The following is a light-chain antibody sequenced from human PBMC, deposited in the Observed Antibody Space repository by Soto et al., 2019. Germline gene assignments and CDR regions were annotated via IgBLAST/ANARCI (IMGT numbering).Light chain of an antibody. V-gene: IGLV2-8*01. CDR3: SSYAGSNTVYV. Sequence: QAALTQPPSASGSPGQSVTISCTGTSRDVGGYNYVSWYQQHPGKAPKLMIYEVSKRPSGVPDRFSGSKSGNTASLTVSGLQAEDEADYYCSSYAGSNTVYVFGTGTKLTVL. CDR2: EVS. CDR1: SRDVGGYNY. J-gene: IGLJ1*01.